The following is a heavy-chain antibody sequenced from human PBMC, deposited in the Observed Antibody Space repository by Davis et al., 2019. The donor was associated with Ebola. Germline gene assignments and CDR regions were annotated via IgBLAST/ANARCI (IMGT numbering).Heavy chain of an antibody. Sequence: SETLSLTCTVSGGSISSYYWSWIRQPPGKGLEWIGYIYYSGSTNYNPSLKSRVTISVDTSKNQFSLKLSSVTAADTAVYYCARDKRWLQLGYFDLWGRGTLVTVSS. CDR3: ARDKRWLQLGYFDL. J-gene: IGHJ2*01. D-gene: IGHD5-24*01. V-gene: IGHV4-59*12. CDR2: IYYSGST. CDR1: GGSISSYY.